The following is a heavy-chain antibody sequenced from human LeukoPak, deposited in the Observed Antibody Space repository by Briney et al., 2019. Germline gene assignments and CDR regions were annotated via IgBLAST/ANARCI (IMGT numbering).Heavy chain of an antibody. V-gene: IGHV3-23*01. D-gene: IGHD3-22*01. CDR2: ISGSGDAT. CDR3: AKDFPKRTTMIVVVITYFDY. J-gene: IGHJ4*02. CDR1: GFTFSSYA. Sequence: PGGSLRLSCAASGFTFSSYAMSWVRQAPGKGLEWVSAISGSGDATYYADSVKGRFTISRDNSKNTLYLQMNSLRAEDTAVYYCAKDFPKRTTMIVVVITYFDYWGQGTLVTVSS.